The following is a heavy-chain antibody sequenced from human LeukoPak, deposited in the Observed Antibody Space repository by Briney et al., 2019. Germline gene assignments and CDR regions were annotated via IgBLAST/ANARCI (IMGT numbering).Heavy chain of an antibody. CDR1: GFTFNDYF. V-gene: IGHV3-66*02. Sequence: GGSLRLSCAGSGFTFNDYFMSWVRQAPGEGLEWVSGINKDGSVTHYAESVKGRFTISRDNSKNTLYLQMNSLRAEDTAVYHCARDVSLYCSSATCFHDAFDIWGQGTMVTVSS. CDR3: ARDVSLYCSSATCFHDAFDI. D-gene: IGHD2-2*01. CDR2: INKDGSVT. J-gene: IGHJ3*02.